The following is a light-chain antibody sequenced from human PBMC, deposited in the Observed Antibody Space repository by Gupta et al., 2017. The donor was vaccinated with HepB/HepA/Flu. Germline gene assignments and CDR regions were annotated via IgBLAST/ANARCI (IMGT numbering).Light chain of an antibody. CDR1: QAINKF. CDR2: DAS. CDR3: QESYSTPFT. J-gene: IGKJ3*01. Sequence: DIQMTQSPSSLSASVGDRVTITCRTSQAINKFVNWYQQNPGKAPNLLISDASTLQSGVPSRFSGSGSGTNFTLTISSLQPGDFATYYCQESYSTPFTFGPGSKVDIK. V-gene: IGKV1-39*01.